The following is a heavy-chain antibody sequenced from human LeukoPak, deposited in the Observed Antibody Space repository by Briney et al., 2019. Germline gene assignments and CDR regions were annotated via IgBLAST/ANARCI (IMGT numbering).Heavy chain of an antibody. CDR1: GGTFSSYT. J-gene: IGHJ6*03. D-gene: IGHD6-19*01. CDR3: ARDWSSGWYGDYYYMDV. V-gene: IGHV1-69*04. Sequence: SVKVSCKASGGTFSSYTISWVRQAPGQGLEWMGRIIPILGIANYAQKFQGRVTITADKSTSTAYMELSSLRSEDTAVYYRARDWSSGWYGDYYYMDVWGKGTTVTVSS. CDR2: IIPILGIA.